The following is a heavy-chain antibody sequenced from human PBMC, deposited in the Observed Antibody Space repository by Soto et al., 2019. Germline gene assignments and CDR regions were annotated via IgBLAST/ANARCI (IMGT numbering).Heavy chain of an antibody. D-gene: IGHD3-22*01. Sequence: SETLYLTCAVSGTSVSGANWWGWVRQPPGKGLEWIGEIHSSGNTDYNPSLKSRVTISRDMSKNEFSLKLTSVTAADTAVYYCARTGPYSSGNNWGQGTLVTVSS. CDR2: IHSSGNT. J-gene: IGHJ4*02. CDR3: ARTGPYSSGNN. CDR1: GTSVSGANW. V-gene: IGHV4-4*02.